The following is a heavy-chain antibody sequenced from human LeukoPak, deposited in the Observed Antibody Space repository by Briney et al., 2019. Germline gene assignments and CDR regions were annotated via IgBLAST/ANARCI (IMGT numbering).Heavy chain of an antibody. CDR2: ISYDGSNK. CDR3: AIPPLSGTGSSRPLAEMDV. V-gene: IGHV3-30-3*01. J-gene: IGHJ6*02. Sequence: QPGGSLRLSCAASGFTFSSYAMHWVRQAPGKGLEWVAVISYDGSNKYYADSVKGRFTISRDNARNSLHLQMNSLRAEDTAVYYCAIPPLSGTGSSRPLAEMDVWGQGTTVTVSS. D-gene: IGHD3-10*01. CDR1: GFTFSSYA.